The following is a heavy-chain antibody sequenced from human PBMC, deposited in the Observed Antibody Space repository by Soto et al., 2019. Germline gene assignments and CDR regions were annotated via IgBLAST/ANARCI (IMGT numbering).Heavy chain of an antibody. D-gene: IGHD3-16*02. CDR3: AKAKWGSYRLSYYFDY. CDR1: GFTFDDYA. CDR2: ISWNSGSI. V-gene: IGHV3-9*01. Sequence: PGGSLRLSCAASGFTFDDYAMHWVRQAPGKGLEWVSGISWNSGSIGYADSVKGRFTISRDNAKNSLYLQMNSLRAEDTALYYCAKAKWGSYRLSYYFDYWGQGTLVTVSS. J-gene: IGHJ4*02.